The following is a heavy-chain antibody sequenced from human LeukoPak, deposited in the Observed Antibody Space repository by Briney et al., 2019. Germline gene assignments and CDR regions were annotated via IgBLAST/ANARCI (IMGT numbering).Heavy chain of an antibody. V-gene: IGHV4-34*01. CDR2: INHSGST. D-gene: IGHD3-16*02. CDR3: ARGRRPRFMITFGGVIAYFDY. CDR1: GGSFSGYY. Sequence: SETLSLTCAVYGGSFSGYYWSWIRQPPGKGLELIGEINHSGSTNYNPSLKSRVTISVDTSKNQFSLKLSSVTAADTAVYYCARGRRPRFMITFGGVIAYFDYWGQGTLVTVSS. J-gene: IGHJ4*02.